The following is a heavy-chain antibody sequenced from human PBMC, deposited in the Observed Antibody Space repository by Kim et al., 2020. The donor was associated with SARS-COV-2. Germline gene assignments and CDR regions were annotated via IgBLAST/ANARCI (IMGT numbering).Heavy chain of an antibody. Sequence: SETLSLTCTVSGVSITTYYWGWIRQTPGKGLEWIGHILYTGSTTYNPSLKSRVTLSIDTSMNHFSLKLTSVAAADTAVYYCARVNSWSFDLWGRGTLVSVSS. CDR2: ILYTGST. CDR3: ARVNSWSFDL. CDR1: GVSITTYY. V-gene: IGHV4-59*13. J-gene: IGHJ2*01.